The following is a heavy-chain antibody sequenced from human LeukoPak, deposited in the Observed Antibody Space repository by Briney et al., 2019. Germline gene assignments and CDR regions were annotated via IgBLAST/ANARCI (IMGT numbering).Heavy chain of an antibody. D-gene: IGHD5-18*01. CDR2: ISSSSSYI. V-gene: IGHV3-21*01. CDR3: ARAPGYSYGLAMDAFDI. CDR1: GFTFSSYS. Sequence: GGSLRLSCAASGFTFSSYSMNWVRQAPGKGLEWVSSISSSSSYIYYAGSVKGRFTISRDNAKNSLYLQMNSLRAEDTAVYYCARAPGYSYGLAMDAFDIWGQGTMVTVSS. J-gene: IGHJ3*02.